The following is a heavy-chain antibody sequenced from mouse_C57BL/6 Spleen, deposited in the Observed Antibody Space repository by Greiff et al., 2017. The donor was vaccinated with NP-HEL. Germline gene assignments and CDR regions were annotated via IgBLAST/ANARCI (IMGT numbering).Heavy chain of an antibody. CDR2: IDPSDSYT. CDR3: AIDSSRAY. Sequence: QVQLQQPGAELVKPGASVKLSCKASGYTFTSYWMQWVKQRPGQVLEWIGEIDPSDSYTNYNQKFKGKATLTVDTSSSTAYMQLSSLTSEDSAVYYCAIDSSRAYWGQGTLVTVSA. D-gene: IGHD3-2*02. V-gene: IGHV1-50*01. J-gene: IGHJ3*01. CDR1: GYTFTSYW.